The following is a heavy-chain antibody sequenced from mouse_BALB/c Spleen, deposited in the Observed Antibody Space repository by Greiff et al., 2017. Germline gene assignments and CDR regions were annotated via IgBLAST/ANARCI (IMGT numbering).Heavy chain of an antibody. CDR3: ARSGYYGYVWFAY. CDR1: GYSITSDYA. V-gene: IGHV3-2*02. J-gene: IGHJ3*01. CDR2: ISYSGST. D-gene: IGHD2-2*01. Sequence: EVKLMESGPGLVKPSQSLSLTCTVTGYSITSDYAWNWIRQFPGNKLEWMGYISYSGSTSYNPSLKSRISITRDTSKNQFFLQLNSVTTEDTATYYCARSGYYGYVWFAYWGQGTLVTVSA.